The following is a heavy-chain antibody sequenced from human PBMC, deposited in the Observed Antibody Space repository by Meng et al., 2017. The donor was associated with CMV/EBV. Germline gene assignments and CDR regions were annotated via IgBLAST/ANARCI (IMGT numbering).Heavy chain of an antibody. D-gene: IGHD1-7*01. CDR2: ISSSSSTI. J-gene: IGHJ4*02. CDR1: GFTFSSYS. V-gene: IGHV3-48*04. CDR3: ARGWNYVDQRVFDY. Sequence: GESLKISCAASGFTFSSYSMNWVRQAPGKGLEWVSHISSSSSTIYYADSVKGRFTISRDNAKNSLYLQMNSLRAEDTAVYYCARGWNYVDQRVFDYWGQGTLVTVSS.